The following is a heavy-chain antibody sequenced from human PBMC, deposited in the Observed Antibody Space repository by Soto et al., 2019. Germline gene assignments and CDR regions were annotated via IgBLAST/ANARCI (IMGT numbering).Heavy chain of an antibody. V-gene: IGHV3-23*01. J-gene: IGHJ4*02. CDR3: AKEARITIFGVVIVAGEEYYFDY. Sequence: PGGPLSHSCAASGFTFSSYAMSWVSKAPGKGLEWVSAISGSGGSTYYADSVKGRFTISRDNSKNTLYLQMNSLRAEDTAVYYCAKEARITIFGVVIVAGEEYYFDYWGQGTLVTVSS. D-gene: IGHD3-3*01. CDR1: GFTFSSYA. CDR2: ISGSGGST.